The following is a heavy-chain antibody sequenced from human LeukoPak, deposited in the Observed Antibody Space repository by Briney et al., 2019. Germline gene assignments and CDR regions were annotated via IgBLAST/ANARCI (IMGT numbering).Heavy chain of an antibody. CDR2: IYYSGST. Sequence: KSSETLSLTCTVSGGSVSSGSYYWSWIRQPPGKGLEWIGGIYYSGSTNYNPSLKSRVTISVDTSKNQFSLKLSSVTAADTAVYYCARGGYGEYYYDSSGYYLFDYWGQGTLVTVSS. D-gene: IGHD3-22*01. CDR3: ARGGYGEYYYDSSGYYLFDY. J-gene: IGHJ4*02. CDR1: GGSVSSGSYY. V-gene: IGHV4-61*01.